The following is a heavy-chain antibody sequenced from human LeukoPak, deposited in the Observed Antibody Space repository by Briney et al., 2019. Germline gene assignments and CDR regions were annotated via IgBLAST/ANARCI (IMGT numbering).Heavy chain of an antibody. CDR3: ARDPHIAAAGTIFDY. V-gene: IGHV3-33*01. D-gene: IGHD6-13*01. CDR1: GFTFSSYG. J-gene: IGHJ4*02. Sequence: PGRSLRLSCAASGFTFSSYGMHWVRQAPGKGLEWVAVIWYDGSNKYYADSVKGRFTISRDNSKNTLYLQMNSLRAEDTAVYYCARDPHIAAAGTIFDYWGQGTLVTVSS. CDR2: IWYDGSNK.